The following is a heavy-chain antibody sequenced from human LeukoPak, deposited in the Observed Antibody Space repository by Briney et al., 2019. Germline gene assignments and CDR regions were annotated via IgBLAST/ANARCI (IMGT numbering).Heavy chain of an antibody. CDR2: ISYDGSNK. J-gene: IGHJ6*02. D-gene: IGHD2-15*01. CDR3: AKDRDIVVVVALTGGMDV. V-gene: IGHV3-30*18. CDR1: GGTFSSYG. Sequence: SCKASGGTFSSYGMHWVRQAPGKGLEWVAVISYDGSNKYYADSVKGRFTISRDNSKNTLYLQTNSLRAEDTAVYYCAKDRDIVVVVALTGGMDVWGQGTTVTVSS.